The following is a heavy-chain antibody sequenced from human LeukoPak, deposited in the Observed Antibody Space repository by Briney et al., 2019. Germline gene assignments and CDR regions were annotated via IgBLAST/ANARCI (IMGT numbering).Heavy chain of an antibody. Sequence: GSLSLSCAASGFTFSNAWMSWVRQTPGKGLEWVGRIKSKTDGGTTDYVAPVKGRFTISRDDSKNTLYLQMNSLKSEDTAVYYCTTDYGSGSYRYFNYWGQGTLVTVSS. CDR1: GFTFSNAW. CDR2: IKSKTDGGTT. J-gene: IGHJ4*02. V-gene: IGHV3-15*01. CDR3: TTDYGSGSYRYFNY. D-gene: IGHD3-10*01.